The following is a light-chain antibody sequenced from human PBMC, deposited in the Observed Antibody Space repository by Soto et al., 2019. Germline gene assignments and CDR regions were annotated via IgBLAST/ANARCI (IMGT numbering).Light chain of an antibody. J-gene: IGLJ1*01. CDR1: SSDVGGYNY. V-gene: IGLV2-11*01. Sequence: LTQPRSVSGSPGQSVTISCTGTSSDVGGYNYVSWYQQHPGKAPKLMIYDVTKRPSGVPDRFSGSKSGNTASLTISGLQAEDEADYYCCSYAGSYTLYVFGTGTKVTVL. CDR2: DVT. CDR3: CSYAGSYTLYV.